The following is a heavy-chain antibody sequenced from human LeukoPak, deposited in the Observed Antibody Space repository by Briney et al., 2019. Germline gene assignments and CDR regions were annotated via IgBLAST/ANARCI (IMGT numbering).Heavy chain of an antibody. Sequence: GGSLRLSCAASGFTFSNYAMNWVRQAPGKGLEWVSAISGGADNTYYADSVKGRFTISRDNSKNTLYLQMNSLRVEDTAVYYCAKDGDSNYYWGQGTLVTVSS. CDR3: AKDGDSNYY. CDR1: GFTFSNYA. J-gene: IGHJ4*02. CDR2: ISGGADNT. V-gene: IGHV3-23*01. D-gene: IGHD4-11*01.